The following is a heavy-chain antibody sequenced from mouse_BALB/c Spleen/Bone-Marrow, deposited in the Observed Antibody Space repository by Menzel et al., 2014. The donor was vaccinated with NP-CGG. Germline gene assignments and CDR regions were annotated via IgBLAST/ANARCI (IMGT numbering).Heavy chain of an antibody. V-gene: IGHV2-6-4*01. CDR3: ARNIHITTWMDY. CDR1: GFSLSRYS. Sequence: VQVVESGPGPVAPSQSLSITCTVSGFSLSRYSVHWVRQPPGKGLEWLGMIWGGGSTDYNSALKSRLSISKDNSKSQVFLKMNSLQTDDTAMYYCARNIHITTWMDYWGQGTSVTVSS. D-gene: IGHD1-2*01. J-gene: IGHJ4*01. CDR2: IWGGGST.